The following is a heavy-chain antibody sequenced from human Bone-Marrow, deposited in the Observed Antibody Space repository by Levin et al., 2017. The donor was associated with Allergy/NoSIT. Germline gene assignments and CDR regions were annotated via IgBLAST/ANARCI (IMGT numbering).Heavy chain of an antibody. D-gene: IGHD5-18*01. J-gene: IGHJ4*02. Sequence: GGSLRLSCVASGFTFSGFGMHWVRQAPGKGLEWVALISYDGSDKYFADSVKGRFTISRDNSKNTLYLQMNSLRGEDTAVYYCAKTREYGYGPFDFWGQGTLVTVSS. CDR2: ISYDGSDK. V-gene: IGHV3-30*18. CDR1: GFTFSGFG. CDR3: AKTREYGYGPFDF.